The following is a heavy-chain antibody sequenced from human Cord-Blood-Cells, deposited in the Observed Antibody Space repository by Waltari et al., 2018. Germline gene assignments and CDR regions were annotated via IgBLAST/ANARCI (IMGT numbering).Heavy chain of an antibody. CDR1: GGSCSGYY. CDR2: INHSGST. Sequence: QVQLQQCGAGLLKPSETLSLTCGVYGGSCSGYYLSWIRQPPGKGLEWIGEINHSGSTNYNPYLKSRVTISVDTSKNQFSLKLSSVTAADTAVYYCARGHGSGYLLWGQGTLVTVSS. D-gene: IGHD3-3*01. V-gene: IGHV4-34*01. J-gene: IGHJ4*02. CDR3: ARGHGSGYLL.